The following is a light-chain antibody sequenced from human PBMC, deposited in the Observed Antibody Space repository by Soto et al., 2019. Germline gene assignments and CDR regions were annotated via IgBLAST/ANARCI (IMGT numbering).Light chain of an antibody. CDR1: QTINNY. V-gene: IGKV1-39*01. J-gene: IGKJ4*01. Sequence: DIQMTQSPSSLSASVGDRVTITCRASQTINNYLNWYQQKPGKAPKLLIYAASSLQSGVPSRFRCSISGTDFTLTISSLPPEDFAIYYCQQSYTVPLTVGGGTKVEIK. CDR3: QQSYTVPLT. CDR2: AAS.